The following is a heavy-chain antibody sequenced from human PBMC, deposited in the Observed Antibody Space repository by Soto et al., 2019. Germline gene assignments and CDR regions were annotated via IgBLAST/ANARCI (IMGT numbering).Heavy chain of an antibody. CDR3: ARDPKGMDV. J-gene: IGHJ6*02. Sequence: QVQLQESGPGLVKPSETLSLTCSVSGGSVSSGRYYWSWIRQPPGKGLEWIGYIYYSGSTNYNPSLKSRVTISLDTSKNQFSLKLSSVTAADTAVYYCARDPKGMDVWGQGTTVTVSS. V-gene: IGHV4-61*01. CDR1: GGSVSSGRYY. CDR2: IYYSGST.